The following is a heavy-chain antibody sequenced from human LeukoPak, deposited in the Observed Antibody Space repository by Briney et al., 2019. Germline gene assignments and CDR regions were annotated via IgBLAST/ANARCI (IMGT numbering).Heavy chain of an antibody. CDR1: GFTFSDYY. CDR3: ARDQSDYYGSGSYSEGSY. J-gene: IGHJ4*02. Sequence: PGGSLRLSCAASGFTFSDYYMSWVRQAPGKGLEWVSYISSSSGTIYYADSVKGRFTISRDNAKNSLYLQMNGLRDEDTAVYYCARDQSDYYGSGSYSEGSYWGQGTLVTVSS. V-gene: IGHV3-11*04. D-gene: IGHD3-10*01. CDR2: ISSSSGTI.